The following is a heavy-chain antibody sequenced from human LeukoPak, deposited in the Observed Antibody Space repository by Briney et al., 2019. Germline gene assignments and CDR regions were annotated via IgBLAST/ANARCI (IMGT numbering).Heavy chain of an antibody. Sequence: SETLSLTCTVSGGSIRSSYYYWGWIRQPPGKGLEWIGSIYDSGSTYYNPSLKSRVTISVDTSKSQFSLNLSSVTAADTAVYYCASSGYSGCDYYFDYWGQGTLVTVSS. V-gene: IGHV4-39*07. CDR1: GGSIRSSYYY. CDR2: IYDSGST. J-gene: IGHJ4*02. D-gene: IGHD5-12*01. CDR3: ASSGYSGCDYYFDY.